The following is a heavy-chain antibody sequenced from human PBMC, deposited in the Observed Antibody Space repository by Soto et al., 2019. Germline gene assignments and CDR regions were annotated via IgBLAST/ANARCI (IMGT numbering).Heavy chain of an antibody. CDR3: AREPKQNYDSSPWNGGFDS. J-gene: IGHJ4*02. D-gene: IGHD3-22*01. CDR2: IYYTGSN. V-gene: IGHV4-30-4*01. CDR1: GDSISSPHYY. Sequence: SETLSLTCTVSGDSISSPHYYWTWIRQPPGKGLEWVGYIYYTGSNFYNPALKSRVAMSVDPSTNQFSLKLASVTDADTAVYFCAREPKQNYDSSPWNGGFDSWGPGTLVTVSS.